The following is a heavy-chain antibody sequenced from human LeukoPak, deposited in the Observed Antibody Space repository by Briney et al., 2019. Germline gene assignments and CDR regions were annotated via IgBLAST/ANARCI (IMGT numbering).Heavy chain of an antibody. CDR3: ARDRFDFWSGYYPHHDAFDI. J-gene: IGHJ3*02. D-gene: IGHD3-3*01. Sequence: SETLSLTCSVSSYSINSNYYWGWIRQPPGKGLEWIGSIYYSGSTYYNPSLKSRVTISVDTSKNQFSLKLSSVTAADTAVYYCARDRFDFWSGYYPHHDAFDIWGQGTMVTVSS. CDR2: IYYSGST. V-gene: IGHV4-38-2*02. CDR1: SYSINSNYY.